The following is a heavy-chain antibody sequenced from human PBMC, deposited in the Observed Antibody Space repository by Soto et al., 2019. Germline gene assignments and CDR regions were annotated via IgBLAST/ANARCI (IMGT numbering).Heavy chain of an antibody. Sequence: GASVKVSCKASGGTFSSYTISWVRQAPGQGLEWMGRIIPILGIANYAQKFQGRVTITADKSTSTAYMELSSLRSEDTAVYYCAGSSGSYDSSGYSHFDYWGQGTLVTVSS. CDR2: IIPILGIA. CDR1: GGTFSSYT. J-gene: IGHJ4*02. D-gene: IGHD3-22*01. CDR3: AGSSGSYDSSGYSHFDY. V-gene: IGHV1-69*02.